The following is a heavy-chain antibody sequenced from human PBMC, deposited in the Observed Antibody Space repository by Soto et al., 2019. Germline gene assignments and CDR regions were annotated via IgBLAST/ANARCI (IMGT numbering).Heavy chain of an antibody. D-gene: IGHD6-19*01. CDR3: VKDGSSGWPYYYGLYV. CDR2: ISYDGRNK. V-gene: IGHV3-30*18. CDR1: GFTFSSYG. J-gene: IGHJ6*02. Sequence: QVQLVESGGGGVHPGRSLRLSCAASGFTFSSYGMHWVRQAPGKWLAWVAVISYDGRNKYYADSVKGRFTISRDNSKNTLYLQMRRLRAEDTAVYYCVKDGSSGWPYYYGLYVWGQGTTVNVSS.